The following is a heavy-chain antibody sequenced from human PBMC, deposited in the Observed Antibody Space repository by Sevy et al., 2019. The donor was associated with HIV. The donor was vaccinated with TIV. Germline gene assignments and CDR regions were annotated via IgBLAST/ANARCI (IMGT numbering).Heavy chain of an antibody. Sequence: GGYLRLSCAASGFTFDDYAMHWVRQAPGKGLEWLSGISWNSGSIGYADSVKGRFTISRDNAKNSLYLQTNSLRAEDTALYYCAKDDKGLAVTGTGYYYYGMDVWGQGTTVTVSS. V-gene: IGHV3-9*01. CDR2: ISWNSGSI. CDR3: AKDDKGLAVTGTGYYYYGMDV. CDR1: GFTFDDYA. D-gene: IGHD6-19*01. J-gene: IGHJ6*02.